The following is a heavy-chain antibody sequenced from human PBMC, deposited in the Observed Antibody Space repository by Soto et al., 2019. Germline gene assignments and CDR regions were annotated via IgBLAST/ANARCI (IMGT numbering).Heavy chain of an antibody. D-gene: IGHD3-9*01. J-gene: IGHJ6*02. CDR2: ISYDGSNK. V-gene: IGHV3-30-3*01. Sequence: QVQLVESGGGVVQPGRSLRLSCAASGFTFSSYAMHWVRQAPGKGLEWVAVISYDGSNKYYADSVKGRFTISRDNSKNTLYLQMNSLRAEDTAVYYCARAHYDILTGFSQKGGYYYYGMDVWGQGTTVTVSS. CDR1: GFTFSSYA. CDR3: ARAHYDILTGFSQKGGYYYYGMDV.